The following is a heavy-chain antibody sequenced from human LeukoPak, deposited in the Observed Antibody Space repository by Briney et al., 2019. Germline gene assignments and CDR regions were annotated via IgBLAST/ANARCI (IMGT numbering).Heavy chain of an antibody. J-gene: IGHJ4*02. CDR3: ARASLYSDGFN. CDR2: IYTSGST. CDR1: SGSTSSVSSY. D-gene: IGHD5-18*01. V-gene: IGHV4-61*02. Sequence: SQTLSPTSTVSSGSTSSVSSYWSWIRQPAGKGLGWIGRIYTSGSTNYNPSLKSRVTISVDTSKNQFSLKLSSVTAADTAVYYCARASLYSDGFNWGQGTLVTVSS.